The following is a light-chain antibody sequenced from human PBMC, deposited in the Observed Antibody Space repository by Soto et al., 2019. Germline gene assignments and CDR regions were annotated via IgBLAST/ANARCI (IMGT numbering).Light chain of an antibody. CDR3: HQFSISPFT. J-gene: IGKJ3*01. CDR2: DAS. CDR1: QAISSA. Sequence: ANQLTQSPSSLSASVGDRVTITCRASQAISSALAWYQQKPGKPPKLLIYDASTLQSVVPSRFSGTASGTDFTLTVNGLQAEDLATYYCHQFSISPFTFGSGAKVD. V-gene: IGKV1-13*02.